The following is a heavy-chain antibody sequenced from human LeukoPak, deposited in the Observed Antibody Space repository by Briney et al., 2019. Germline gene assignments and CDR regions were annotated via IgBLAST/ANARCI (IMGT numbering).Heavy chain of an antibody. CDR2: INHSGST. J-gene: IGHJ5*02. Sequence: SETLSLTCAVYGGSFSGYYWSRIRQPPGKGLEWIGEINHSGSTNYNPSLKSRVTISVDTSKNQFSLKLSSVTAADTAVYYCARGVGAAIRFWFDPWGQGTLVTVSS. CDR3: ARGVGAAIRFWFDP. V-gene: IGHV4-34*01. CDR1: GGSFSGYY. D-gene: IGHD2-2*02.